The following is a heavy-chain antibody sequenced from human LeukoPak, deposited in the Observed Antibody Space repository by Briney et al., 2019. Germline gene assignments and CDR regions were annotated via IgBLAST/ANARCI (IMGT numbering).Heavy chain of an antibody. Sequence: PGGTLRLACATSGFTFSLYGMNWVRQAPGKGPEWVSGITGSGTTTYYADSLKGRFTISRDNSKNKMYLQMSSLRVEDTAVYYCARRYYYDSSSYSDWGQGTLVTVSS. CDR2: ITGSGTTT. CDR1: GFTFSLYG. J-gene: IGHJ4*02. CDR3: ARRYYYDSSSYSD. V-gene: IGHV3-23*01. D-gene: IGHD3-22*01.